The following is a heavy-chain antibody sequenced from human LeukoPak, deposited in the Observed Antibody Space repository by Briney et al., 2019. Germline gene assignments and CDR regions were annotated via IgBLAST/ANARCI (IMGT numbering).Heavy chain of an antibody. V-gene: IGHV4-34*01. CDR2: INHSGST. Sequence: SETLSLTCAVYGGSFSGYFWSWIRQPPGRGLEWIGDINHSGSTNYNPSLKSRVTISVDTSKNQFSLKLSSVTAADTALYYCARRRYYDSTGYLDWGQGTLVTVSS. D-gene: IGHD3-22*01. J-gene: IGHJ1*01. CDR1: GGSFSGYF. CDR3: ARRRYYDSTGYLD.